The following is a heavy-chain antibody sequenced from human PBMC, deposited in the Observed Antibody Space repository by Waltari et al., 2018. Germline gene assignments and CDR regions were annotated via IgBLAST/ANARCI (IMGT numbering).Heavy chain of an antibody. D-gene: IGHD3-10*01. V-gene: IGHV4-4*02. CDR2: IHGSGRT. Sequence: QVQLQHSGPGLVKPSESLSLTRLVSVDSMTGNDLWNWVRQSPGKGLEWIGQIHGSGRTNFNPSLESRLTMSIDTSKKQFSMKMSSATAADTAVYYCARDRGRGLYLDSWGQGILVTVTS. J-gene: IGHJ4*02. CDR3: ARDRGRGLYLDS. CDR1: VDSMTGNDL.